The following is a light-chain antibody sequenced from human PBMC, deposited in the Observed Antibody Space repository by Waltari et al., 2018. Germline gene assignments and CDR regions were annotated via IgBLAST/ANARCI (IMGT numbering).Light chain of an antibody. CDR3: QQYNNWPRT. J-gene: IGKJ4*01. CDR1: QSVSRN. Sequence: EVVMTQSPATLSVSPGERATLSCRARQSVSRNLAWYQQKPGQAPRLLIYGASTRATGIPARFSGSGSGTEFNFTISSLQSEDFAVYYCQQYNNWPRTFGGGTTVEIK. CDR2: GAS. V-gene: IGKV3-15*01.